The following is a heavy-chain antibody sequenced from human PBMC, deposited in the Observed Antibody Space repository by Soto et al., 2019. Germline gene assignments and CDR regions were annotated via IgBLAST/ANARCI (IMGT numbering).Heavy chain of an antibody. CDR2: INHGGST. Sequence: QVQLQQWGAGLLKPSETLSLTCAVYGGSFNDYYWNWIRQPPGKGLEWIGEINHGGSTNYNPSLXGRGTTSLHTXXHXYXXELRSATPAVAAAYSCAREGRGGRSTSCYGGAFDPGGQGTLVTVAS. CDR1: GGSFNDYY. CDR3: AREGRGGRSTSCYGGAFDP. V-gene: IGHV4-34*01. D-gene: IGHD2-2*01. J-gene: IGHJ5*02.